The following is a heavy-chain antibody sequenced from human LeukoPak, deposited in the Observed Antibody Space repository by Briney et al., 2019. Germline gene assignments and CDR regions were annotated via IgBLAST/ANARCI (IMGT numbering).Heavy chain of an antibody. CDR2: LGTIGDT. J-gene: IGHJ3*02. CDR1: GFTFSSYD. CDR3: ARGLDGNYTRGAFDI. Sequence: GGSLRLSCAASGFTFSSYDMHWVRRATGKGLEWVSALGTIGDTYYPDSVKGRFTISRENATNSLYLQMNSLRAGDTAVYYCARGLDGNYTRGAFDIWGQGTMVTVSS. D-gene: IGHD1-7*01. V-gene: IGHV3-13*01.